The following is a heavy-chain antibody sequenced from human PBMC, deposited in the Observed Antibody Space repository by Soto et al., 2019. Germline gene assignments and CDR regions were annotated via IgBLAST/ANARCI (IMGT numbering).Heavy chain of an antibody. J-gene: IGHJ5*02. CDR1: GFTFSSYA. D-gene: IGHD3-9*01. Sequence: PGGSLRLSCAASGFTFSSYAMHWVRQAPGKGLEYVSAISSNGGSTYYANSVKGRFTISRDNSKNTLYLQMGSLRAEDMAVYYCARAQLYYDILTGPLDPWGQGTLVTVSS. CDR3: ARAQLYYDILTGPLDP. CDR2: ISSNGGST. V-gene: IGHV3-64*01.